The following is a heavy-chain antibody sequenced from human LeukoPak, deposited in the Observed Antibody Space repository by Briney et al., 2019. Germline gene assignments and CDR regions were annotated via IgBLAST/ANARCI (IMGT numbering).Heavy chain of an antibody. CDR2: IYYSGST. V-gene: IGHV4-39*01. CDR1: GGPISSSSYY. D-gene: IGHD6-19*01. CDR3: ARRALAVAGHDY. J-gene: IGHJ4*02. Sequence: SEALSLTCTVSGGPISSSSYYWGWIRQPPGKGLEWIGSIYYSGSTYYNPSLKSRVTISVDTSKNQFSLKLSSVTAADTAVYYCARRALAVAGHDYWGQGTLVTVSS.